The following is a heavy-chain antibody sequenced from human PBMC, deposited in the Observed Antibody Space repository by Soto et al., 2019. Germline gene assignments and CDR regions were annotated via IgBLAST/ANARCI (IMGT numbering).Heavy chain of an antibody. V-gene: IGHV1-2*04. D-gene: IGHD6-13*01. Sequence: ASVTVSCASSGYTFTCYHMHWVRQDTRQLLEWMGWINPNSGGTNYAQKFQGWVTMTMDTSISTAYMELSRLRSDDTAVYYCARVPGIGAAGTTYGMDFLGQETLVTV. CDR1: GYTFTCYH. CDR2: INPNSGGT. CDR3: ARVPGIGAAGTTYGMDF. J-gene: IGHJ6*02.